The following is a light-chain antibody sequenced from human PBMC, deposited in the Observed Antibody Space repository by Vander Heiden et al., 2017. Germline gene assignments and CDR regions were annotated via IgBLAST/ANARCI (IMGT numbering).Light chain of an antibody. Sequence: EFVLPQSPGTLSLSPGERATLSCRASQSVSSSYLAWYQQKPGQAPRLLIYGASSRATGIPDRFSGSGSGTDFTLTISRLEPEDVAVYYCQQYGSSPYTFGQGTKLEIK. CDR1: QSVSSSY. CDR3: QQYGSSPYT. CDR2: GAS. J-gene: IGKJ2*01. V-gene: IGKV3-20*01.